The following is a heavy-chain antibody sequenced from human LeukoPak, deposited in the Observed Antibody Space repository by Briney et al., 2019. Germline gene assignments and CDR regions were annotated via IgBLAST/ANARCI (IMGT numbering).Heavy chain of an antibody. J-gene: IGHJ6*02. CDR2: ISAYNGNT. CDR1: GYTFTGYY. Sequence: GASVKVSCKGSGYTFTGYYIHWVRQAPGQGLEWMGWISAYNGNTNYAQKLQGRVTMTTDTSTSTAYMELRSLRSDDTAVYYCARMYYDILTGPYTGYYYGMDVWGQGTTVTVSS. D-gene: IGHD3-9*01. V-gene: IGHV1-18*04. CDR3: ARMYYDILTGPYTGYYYGMDV.